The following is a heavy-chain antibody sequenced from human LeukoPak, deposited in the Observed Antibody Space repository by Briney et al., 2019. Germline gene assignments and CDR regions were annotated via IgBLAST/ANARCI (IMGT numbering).Heavy chain of an antibody. D-gene: IGHD3-10*01. Sequence: GGSLRLSCAASGFTFSTYNMNWVRQAPGKGLEWVSSINTGSSYINYADSVKGRFTISRDNAENSLYLQMSSLRAEDTAVYYCARGTRPITMVRNMIWVSGEYCQHWGQGTLVTVSS. CDR2: INTGSSYI. CDR3: ARGTRPITMVRNMIWVSGEYCQH. V-gene: IGHV3-21*01. J-gene: IGHJ1*01. CDR1: GFTFSTYN.